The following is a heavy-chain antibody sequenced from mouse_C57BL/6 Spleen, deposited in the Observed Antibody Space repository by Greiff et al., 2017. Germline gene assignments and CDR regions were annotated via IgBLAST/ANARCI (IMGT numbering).Heavy chain of an antibody. J-gene: IGHJ1*03. CDR3: VRHPNWDDWYFDV. D-gene: IGHD4-1*01. Sequence: EVKLMESGGGLVQPKGSLKLSCAASGFSFNTYAMNWVRQAPGKGLEWVARIRSKSNNYATYYADSVKDRFTISRDDSESMLYLQMNNLKTEDTAMYYCVRHPNWDDWYFDVWGTGTTVTVSS. CDR1: GFSFNTYA. V-gene: IGHV10-1*01. CDR2: IRSKSNNYAT.